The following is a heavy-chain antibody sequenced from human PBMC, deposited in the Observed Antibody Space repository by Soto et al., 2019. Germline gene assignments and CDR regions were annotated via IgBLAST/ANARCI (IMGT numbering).Heavy chain of an antibody. CDR3: ARQGAEYQPPLGWVHYYYMDV. CDR2: IYPGDSDT. D-gene: IGHD2-2*01. Sequence: GESLKISCNGSGYSFTSYWIGWVRQMPGKGLEWMGIIYPGDSDTRYSPSFQGQVTISADKSISTAYLQWSSLKASDTAMYYCARQGAEYQPPLGWVHYYYMDVWGKGTTVTVSS. J-gene: IGHJ6*03. CDR1: GYSFTSYW. V-gene: IGHV5-51*01.